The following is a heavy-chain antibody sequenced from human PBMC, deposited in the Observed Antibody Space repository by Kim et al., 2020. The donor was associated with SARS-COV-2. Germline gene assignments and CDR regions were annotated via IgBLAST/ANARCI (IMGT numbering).Heavy chain of an antibody. V-gene: IGHV4-34*01. Sequence: SETLSLTCAVYGGSFSGYYWSWIRQPPGKGLEWIGEINHSGSTNYNPSLKSRVTISVDTSKNQFSLKLSSVTAADTAVYYCARGIPPFSGYIRDSIPLDYWGQGTLVTVSS. J-gene: IGHJ4*02. CDR3: ARGIPPFSGYIRDSIPLDY. CDR1: GGSFSGYY. D-gene: IGHD3-22*01. CDR2: INHSGST.